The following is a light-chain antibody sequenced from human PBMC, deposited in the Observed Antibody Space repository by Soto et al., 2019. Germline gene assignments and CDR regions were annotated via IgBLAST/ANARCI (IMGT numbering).Light chain of an antibody. CDR1: SSDVGGYNY. J-gene: IGLJ1*01. Sequence: QSALTQPASVSGSPGQSITISCTGTSSDVGGYNYVSWYQHHPGKAPKVMIYEVTNRPSGVSNRFSGSKSGNTASLTISGLQAEDEAEYYCGSYTTFSIPYVFGTGTKLTVL. CDR3: GSYTTFSIPYV. CDR2: EVT. V-gene: IGLV2-14*01.